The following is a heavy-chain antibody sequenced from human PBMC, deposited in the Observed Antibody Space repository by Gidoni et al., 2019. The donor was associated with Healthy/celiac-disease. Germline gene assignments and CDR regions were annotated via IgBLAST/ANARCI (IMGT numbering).Heavy chain of an antibody. J-gene: IGHJ6*02. CDR3: ARDPIQQLDPYYYYYGMDV. Sequence: VQRVESGGGGVRPGRSLRLSCAASGLPFSSYAMHWVRQAQGKGLEWVAVISYDGSNTSYADSVKGRFTISRDNSKNTLYLQMNSLRAEDTAVYYCARDPIQQLDPYYYYYGMDVWGQGTTVTVSS. CDR2: ISYDGSNT. D-gene: IGHD6-6*01. CDR1: GLPFSSYA. V-gene: IGHV3-30-3*01.